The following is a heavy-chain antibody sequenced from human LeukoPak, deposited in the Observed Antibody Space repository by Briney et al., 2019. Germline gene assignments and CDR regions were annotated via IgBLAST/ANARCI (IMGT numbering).Heavy chain of an antibody. V-gene: IGHV1-69*04. D-gene: IGHD3-22*01. Sequence: SVKVSCKASGGTFSSYAISWVRQAPGQGLEWMGRIIPILGIANYAQKFQGRVTITADKSTSTAYMELSSLRSEDTAVYYCATHYYDGSGYYYYPDYWGQGTLVTVSS. CDR1: GGTFSSYA. CDR3: ATHYYDGSGYYYYPDY. J-gene: IGHJ4*02. CDR2: IIPILGIA.